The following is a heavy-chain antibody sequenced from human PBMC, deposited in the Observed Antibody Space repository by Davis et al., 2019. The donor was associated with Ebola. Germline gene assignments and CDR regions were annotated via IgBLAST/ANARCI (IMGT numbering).Heavy chain of an antibody. J-gene: IGHJ4*02. Sequence: SLYTSTSSYIHPARHLPGHGLEWMGIINPSGGSTSYAQKFQGRVTMTRDTSTSTIYMELGSLRSEDTAVYYCAGGGILAAAGFDYWGQGTLVTVTS. CDR1: LYTSTSSY. D-gene: IGHD6-13*01. V-gene: IGHV1-46*01. CDR2: INPSGGST. CDR3: AGGGILAAAGFDY.